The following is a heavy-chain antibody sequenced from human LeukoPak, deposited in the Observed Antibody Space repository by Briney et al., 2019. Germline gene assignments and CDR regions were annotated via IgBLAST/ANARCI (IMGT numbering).Heavy chain of an antibody. V-gene: IGHV4-39*07. J-gene: IGHJ4*02. D-gene: IGHD3-22*01. Sequence: TSESLSLTCTVSGGSISSSSYYWGWIRKPPGKGLEWIGSIYYSGSTYYNPSLKSRVTISVDPSKNQFSLKLSSVTAADTAVYYCARAPWRGSSGYSYVDYWGQGTLVTVSS. CDR1: GGSISSSSYY. CDR3: ARAPWRGSSGYSYVDY. CDR2: IYYSGST.